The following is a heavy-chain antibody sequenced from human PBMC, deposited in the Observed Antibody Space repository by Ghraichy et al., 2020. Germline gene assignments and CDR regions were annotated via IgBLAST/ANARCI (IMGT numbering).Heavy chain of an antibody. D-gene: IGHD3-22*01. Sequence: LSLTCGASGFTLRSYAMSWVRQAPGKGLEWVSGISGSGDSTHYADSVKGRFTISRDNSKNTLYLQMNSLRVEDTAVYYCAKDPGAYYDPGWYFDLWGRGTLVTVSS. CDR1: GFTLRSYA. CDR2: ISGSGDST. J-gene: IGHJ2*01. CDR3: AKDPGAYYDPGWYFDL. V-gene: IGHV3-23*01.